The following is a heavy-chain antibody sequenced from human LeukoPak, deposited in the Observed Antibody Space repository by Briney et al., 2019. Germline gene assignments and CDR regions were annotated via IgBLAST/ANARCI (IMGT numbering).Heavy chain of an antibody. Sequence: GGSLRLSCAASGLTFSSCAMSWVRQAPGQGLEWVSLINGNGDDSYYADSVKGRFTVSRDNREKSLFLHMNSLRTDDTAFYYCAKGLSSSSWYVADSWGQGTLVTVSS. CDR3: AKGLSSSSWYVADS. CDR2: INGNGDDS. J-gene: IGHJ4*02. D-gene: IGHD6-13*01. V-gene: IGHV3-43*02. CDR1: GLTFSSCA.